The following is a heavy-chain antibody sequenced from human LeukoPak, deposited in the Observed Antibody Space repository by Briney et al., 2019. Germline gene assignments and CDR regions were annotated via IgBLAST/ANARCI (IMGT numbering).Heavy chain of an antibody. CDR2: IYYSGST. V-gene: IGHV4-59*01. Sequence: SETLSLTCTVSGGSISSYYWNWIRQPPGKGLEWIGYIYYSGSTNYNPSLKSRVTISVDTSKNQFSLKLSSVTAADTAVYYCAREVGADPDYYSDHWGQGTLVTVSS. CDR3: AREVGADPDYYSDH. CDR1: GGSISSYY. D-gene: IGHD1-26*01. J-gene: IGHJ4*02.